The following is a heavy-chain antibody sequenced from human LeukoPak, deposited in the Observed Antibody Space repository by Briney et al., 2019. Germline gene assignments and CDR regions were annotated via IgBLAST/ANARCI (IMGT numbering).Heavy chain of an antibody. CDR2: ISGSGGST. CDR1: GFTFSSYA. J-gene: IGHJ5*02. CDR3: AKGWYYDFWSGYQLNWFDP. Sequence: GGSLRLSCAASGFTFSSYAMSWVRQAPGKGLEWVSAISGSGGSTYYADSVKGRFTISRDNSKNTLYLQMNSLRAEDTAVYYCAKGWYYDFWSGYQLNWFDPWGQGTLVTASS. D-gene: IGHD3-3*01. V-gene: IGHV3-23*01.